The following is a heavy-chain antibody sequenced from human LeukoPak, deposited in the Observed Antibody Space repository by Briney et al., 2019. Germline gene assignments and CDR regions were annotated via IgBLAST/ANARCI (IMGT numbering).Heavy chain of an antibody. D-gene: IGHD3-16*01. V-gene: IGHV3-53*01. CDR2: MYTGGTT. J-gene: IGHJ1*01. CDR1: GFTVSSNY. CDR3: AKDEATSGGGLAS. Sequence: PGGSLRLSCATSGFTVSSNYMSWVRQAPGKGLEWVSAMYTGGTTYYADSVSGRFTIFRDNAKNTLYLQMNSLRPEDTAVYYCAKDEATSGGGLASWGQGTLVIVSS.